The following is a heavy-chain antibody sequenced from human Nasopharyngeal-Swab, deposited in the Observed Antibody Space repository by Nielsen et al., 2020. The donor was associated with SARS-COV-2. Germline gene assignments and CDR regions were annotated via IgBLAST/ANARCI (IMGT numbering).Heavy chain of an antibody. CDR1: GGTFSTYG. V-gene: IGHV1-69*13. Sequence: SVKVSCKASGGTFSTYGISWVRQAPGQGLEWMGGIIPMFHRANYAQKFQGRVTITADESTSTASMELSSLRSEDTAVYYCARVSGYRSSASCYTGGIDYWGQGTLVTVSS. CDR2: IIPMFHRA. J-gene: IGHJ4*02. CDR3: ARVSGYRSSASCYTGGIDY. D-gene: IGHD2-2*02.